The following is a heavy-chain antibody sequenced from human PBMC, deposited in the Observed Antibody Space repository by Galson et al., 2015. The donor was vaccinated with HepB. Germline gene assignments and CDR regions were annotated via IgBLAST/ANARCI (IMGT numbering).Heavy chain of an antibody. Sequence: SLRLSCAASGFTFSSYSMNWVRQAPGKGLEWVSYISSSSSTIYYADSVKGRFTISRDNAKNSLYLQMNSLRAEDTAVYYCARVGYSSSWYDQYYFDYWGQGTLVTVSS. CDR2: ISSSSSTI. CDR1: GFTFSSYS. J-gene: IGHJ4*02. D-gene: IGHD6-13*01. CDR3: ARVGYSSSWYDQYYFDY. V-gene: IGHV3-48*04.